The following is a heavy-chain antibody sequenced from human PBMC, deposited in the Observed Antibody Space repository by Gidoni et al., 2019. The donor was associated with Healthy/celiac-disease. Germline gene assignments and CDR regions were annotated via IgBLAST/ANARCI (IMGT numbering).Heavy chain of an antibody. CDR3: ARLDGDYVWYFDL. D-gene: IGHD4-17*01. Sequence: QLQLQESGPGLVKPSETLSLTCTVSGGSISSSSYYWGWIRQPPGKGLEWIGSIYYSGSTYYNPSLKSRVTISVDTSKNQFSLKLSSVTAADTAVYYCARLDGDYVWYFDLWGRGTLVTVSS. J-gene: IGHJ2*01. CDR2: IYYSGST. CDR1: GGSISSSSYY. V-gene: IGHV4-39*01.